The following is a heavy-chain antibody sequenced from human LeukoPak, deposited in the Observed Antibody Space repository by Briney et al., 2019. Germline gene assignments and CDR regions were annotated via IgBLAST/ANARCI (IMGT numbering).Heavy chain of an antibody. V-gene: IGHV3-30-3*01. J-gene: IGHJ3*02. CDR1: GFTFSSYA. Sequence: GGSLRLSCAASGFTFSSYAMHWVRQAPGKGLEWVAVISYDGSNKYYADSVKGRFTISRDNSKNTLYLQMNSLRAEDTAVYYCATYSSSWLSNAFDIWGQGTMVTVSS. CDR2: ISYDGSNK. CDR3: ATYSSSWLSNAFDI. D-gene: IGHD6-13*01.